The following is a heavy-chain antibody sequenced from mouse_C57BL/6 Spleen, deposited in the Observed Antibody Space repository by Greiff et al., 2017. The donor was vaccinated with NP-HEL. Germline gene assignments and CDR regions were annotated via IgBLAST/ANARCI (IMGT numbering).Heavy chain of an antibody. Sequence: QVHVKQPGAELVRPGSSVKLSCKASGYTFTSYWMDWVKQRPGQGLEWIGNIYPSDSETHYNQKFKDKATLTVDKSSSTAYMQLSSLTSEDSAVYYCARYSGAMDYWGQGTSVTVSS. CDR3: ARYSGAMDY. V-gene: IGHV1-61*01. CDR2: IYPSDSET. D-gene: IGHD3-2*02. CDR1: GYTFTSYW. J-gene: IGHJ4*01.